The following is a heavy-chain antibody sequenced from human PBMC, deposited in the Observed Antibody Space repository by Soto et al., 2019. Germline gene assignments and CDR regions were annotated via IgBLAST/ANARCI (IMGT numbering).Heavy chain of an antibody. CDR3: ARDAQWLVLEY. CDR2: IYYSGST. Sequence: SETLSLTCTVSGGSISSYYWRWIRQPPGKGLEWIGYIYYSGSTNYNPSLKSRVTISVDTSKNQFSLKPSSVTAADTAVYYCARDAQWLVLEYWGQGTLVTVSS. D-gene: IGHD6-19*01. J-gene: IGHJ4*02. V-gene: IGHV4-59*01. CDR1: GGSISSYY.